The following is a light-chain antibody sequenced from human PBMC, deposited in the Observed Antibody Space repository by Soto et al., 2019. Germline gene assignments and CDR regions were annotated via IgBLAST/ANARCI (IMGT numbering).Light chain of an antibody. J-gene: IGLJ1*01. CDR2: DVS. CDR1: SSDVGVYNY. CDR3: SSYTSSSTPYV. Sequence: QSALTQSASVSGSPGQSITISCTGTSSDVGVYNYVSWYQQHPGKAPKVMIHDVSNRPSGVSSRFSGSKSGNTASLTISGLQAEDEADYYCSSYTSSSTPYVFGTGTKLTVL. V-gene: IGLV2-14*01.